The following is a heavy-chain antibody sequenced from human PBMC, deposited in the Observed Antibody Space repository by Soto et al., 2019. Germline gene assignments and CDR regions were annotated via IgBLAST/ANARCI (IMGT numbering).Heavy chain of an antibody. CDR2: ISSSSSYI. CDR1: GFTFSSYS. CDR3: ARDTSPDIVVVPAAISRYYYYGMDV. Sequence: GGSLRLSCAASGFTFSSYSMNWVRQAPGKGLEWVSSISSSSSYIYYADSVKGRFTISRDNAKNSLYLQMNSLRAEDTAVYYCARDTSPDIVVVPAAISRYYYYGMDVWGQGTTVTVSS. V-gene: IGHV3-21*04. J-gene: IGHJ6*02. D-gene: IGHD2-2*01.